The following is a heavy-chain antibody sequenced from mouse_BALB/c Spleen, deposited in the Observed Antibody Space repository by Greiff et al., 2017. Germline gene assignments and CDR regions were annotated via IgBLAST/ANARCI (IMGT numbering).Heavy chain of an antibody. CDR3: ARQGGNYYAMDY. Sequence: VQLQQSGAELVRPGTSVKISCKASGYTFTNYWLGWVKQRPGHGLEWIGDIYPGGGYTNYNEKFKGKATLTADTSSSTAYMQLSSLTSEDSAVYFCARQGGNYYAMDYWGQGTSVTVSS. CDR2: IYPGGGYT. CDR1: GYTFTNYW. J-gene: IGHJ4*01. V-gene: IGHV1-63*02.